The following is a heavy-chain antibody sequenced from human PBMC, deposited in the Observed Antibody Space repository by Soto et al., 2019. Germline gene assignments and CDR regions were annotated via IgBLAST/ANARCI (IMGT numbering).Heavy chain of an antibody. Sequence: EASVKVSCKASGGTFSNYVVIWVRQAPGQGLEWMGRIIPISGAANYAQKFQGRVTITADKSTSTSYMELSSLRSEDTAVYYCARDMTRTVVPYFDFWGPGTLVTVSS. V-gene: IGHV1-69*06. D-gene: IGHD1-7*01. CDR1: GGTFSNYV. J-gene: IGHJ4*02. CDR2: IIPISGAA. CDR3: ARDMTRTVVPYFDF.